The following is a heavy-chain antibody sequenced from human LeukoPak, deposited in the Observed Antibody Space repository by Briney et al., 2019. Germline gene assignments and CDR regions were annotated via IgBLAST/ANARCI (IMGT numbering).Heavy chain of an antibody. V-gene: IGHV1-18*01. Sequence: GASVKVSCKASGYTFTSYGISWVRQAPGQGLEWMGWISAYNGNTNYAQKLQGRVTVTTDTSTSTAYMELRSLRSDDTAVYYCAREKPYSYGYQHFDYWGQGTLVTVSS. J-gene: IGHJ4*02. CDR3: AREKPYSYGYQHFDY. D-gene: IGHD5-18*01. CDR1: GYTFTSYG. CDR2: ISAYNGNT.